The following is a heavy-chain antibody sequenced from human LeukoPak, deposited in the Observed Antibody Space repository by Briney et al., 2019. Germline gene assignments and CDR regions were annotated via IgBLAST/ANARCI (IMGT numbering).Heavy chain of an antibody. CDR2: ISAYNGNT. Sequence: GASVKVSCKASGGTFSSYAISWVRQAPGQGLEWMGWISAYNGNTNYAQKLQGRVTMTTDTSTSTAYMELRSLRSDDTAVYYCARDRSGSYYAYWFDPWGQGTLVTVSS. CDR1: GGTFSSYA. CDR3: ARDRSGSYYAYWFDP. V-gene: IGHV1-18*01. J-gene: IGHJ5*02. D-gene: IGHD1-26*01.